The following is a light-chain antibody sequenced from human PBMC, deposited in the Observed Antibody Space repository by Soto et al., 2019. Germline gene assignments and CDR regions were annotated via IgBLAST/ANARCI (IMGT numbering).Light chain of an antibody. CDR2: DAS. CDR1: QSVGTY. Sequence: EIVLTQSPATLSLSPGERATLSCRASQSVGTYLAGYQHNPGQAPRLLIYDASNRATGIHARFSGSGSGTDFTPTISSPEPEDFAVYYCQPRYNWPNTCGQGTKIEIK. CDR3: QPRYNWPNT. J-gene: IGKJ2*01. V-gene: IGKV3-11*01.